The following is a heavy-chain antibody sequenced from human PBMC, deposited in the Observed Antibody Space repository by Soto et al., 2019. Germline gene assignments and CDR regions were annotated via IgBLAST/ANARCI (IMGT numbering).Heavy chain of an antibody. J-gene: IGHJ4*02. CDR1: GFIFTSYA. Sequence: GGSLRLSCAASGFIFTSYAMNWVRQAPGKGLEWVSYISSNSGTIYYTDSVKGRFTISRDNTKNSLYLQMNSLRDEDTAVYYCARDWYYYGSGSYYPFDYWGQGTLVTVSS. V-gene: IGHV3-48*02. CDR3: ARDWYYYGSGSYYPFDY. CDR2: ISSNSGTI. D-gene: IGHD3-10*01.